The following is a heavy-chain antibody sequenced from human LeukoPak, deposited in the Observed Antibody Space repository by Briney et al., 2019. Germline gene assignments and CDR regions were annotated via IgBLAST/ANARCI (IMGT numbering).Heavy chain of an antibody. Sequence: PSETLSLTCTVSGGSINNYYWSWFRQPPGKTLEWVGYIYYTGTTNYNPSLTSRITMSVDTSKNQFSLKLSSVTAADTAVYYCARRDGYNFVLDYWGQGTLVTVSS. CDR3: ARRDGYNFVLDY. V-gene: IGHV4-59*01. CDR2: IYYTGTT. CDR1: GGSINNYY. J-gene: IGHJ4*02. D-gene: IGHD5-24*01.